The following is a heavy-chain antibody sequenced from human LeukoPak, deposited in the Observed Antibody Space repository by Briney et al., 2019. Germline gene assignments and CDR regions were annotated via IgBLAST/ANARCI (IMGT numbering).Heavy chain of an antibody. CDR2: INHSGNT. V-gene: IGHV4-34*01. CDR3: ARHRMYYYDSSGRGVADAFDI. D-gene: IGHD3-22*01. J-gene: IGHJ3*02. CDR1: GGSLSGFY. Sequence: PSETLSLTCAVYGGSLSGFYWSWIRQPPGKGLEWIGEINHSGNTKYNPSLESRVTISVDTSKNQFSLKLSSVTAADTAVYYCARHRMYYYDSSGRGVADAFDIWGQGTMVTVSS.